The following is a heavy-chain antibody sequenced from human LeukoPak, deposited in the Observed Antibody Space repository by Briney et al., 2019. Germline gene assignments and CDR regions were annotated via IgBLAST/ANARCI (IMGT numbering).Heavy chain of an antibody. V-gene: IGHV3-48*03. CDR2: ITKTGNSK. D-gene: IGHD3-9*01. J-gene: IGHJ4*02. CDR1: GFTFSNYE. CDR3: GREGSLDDFDY. Sequence: GGSLRLSCVASGFTFSNYEMNWVRQAPGKGPEWVSYITKTGNSKYYADSVKGRFTVSRDDANKSLYLQMDSLGAEDTAVYYCGREGSLDDFDYWGQGTLVTVSS.